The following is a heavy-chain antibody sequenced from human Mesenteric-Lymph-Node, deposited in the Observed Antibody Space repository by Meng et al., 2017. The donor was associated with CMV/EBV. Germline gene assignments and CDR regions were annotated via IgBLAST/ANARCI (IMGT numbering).Heavy chain of an antibody. Sequence: GESLKISCAASGFTFDNYEMNWVRQAPGKGLEWVSYISNAGIEKYYADSVKGRFTISRDNAKNSLYLQMNSLRAEDTAVYYCARGRSCHTWGQGTMVTVSS. CDR1: GFTFDNYE. J-gene: IGHJ5*02. CDR3: ARGRSCHT. V-gene: IGHV3-48*03. D-gene: IGHD6-13*01. CDR2: ISNAGIEK.